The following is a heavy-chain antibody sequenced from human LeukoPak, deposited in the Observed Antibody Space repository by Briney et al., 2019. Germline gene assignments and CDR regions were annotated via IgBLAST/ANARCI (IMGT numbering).Heavy chain of an antibody. CDR1: GYCITTYW. D-gene: IGHD5-24*01. J-gene: IGHJ4*02. CDR2: ISPGDSDT. CDR3: ARYLRWLNSPDSPDDF. Sequence: PAESLMISCHASGYCITTYWISWVHQMPGRVLEWMGIISPGDSDTRYSPSFEGRVTISADKSISTSYLQWSSLKDSDTDIYYCARYLRWLNSPDSPDDFWGQGTLVTVSS. V-gene: IGHV5-51*07.